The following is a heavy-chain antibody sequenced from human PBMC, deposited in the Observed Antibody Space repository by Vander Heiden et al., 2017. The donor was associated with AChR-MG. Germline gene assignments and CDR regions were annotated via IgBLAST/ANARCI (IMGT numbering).Heavy chain of an antibody. CDR3: GRGIYDVWSGYFLV. J-gene: IGHJ6*04. CDR2: IIPIFGTE. V-gene: IGHV1-69*01. CDR1: GGTFSSYA. D-gene: IGHD3-3*01. Sequence: QVQLVQSGAEVNKPGSSVKVSCKASGGTFSSYAISWVRQAPGQGLGGMGGIIPIFGTENYAQKFQGRVTITEDESTSTAYMELSSLRSEDTAVYYCGRGIYDVWSGYFLVWGKGTTVTVAS.